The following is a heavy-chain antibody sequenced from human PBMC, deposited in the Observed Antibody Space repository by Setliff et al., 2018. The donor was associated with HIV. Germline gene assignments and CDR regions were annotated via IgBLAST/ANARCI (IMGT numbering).Heavy chain of an antibody. CDR1: GYTFTSYG. J-gene: IGHJ4*02. V-gene: IGHV1-18*01. D-gene: IGHD3-10*01. CDR3: ARDEYHYGSGSLDY. Sequence: ASVKVSCKASGYTFTSYGISWVRQAPGQGLEWMGWINSHNGNTKYAQKVQGRVTMTTDTSTSTAYMELRSLRSDDTAVYYCARDEYHYGSGSLDYWGQGTLVTVS. CDR2: INSHNGNT.